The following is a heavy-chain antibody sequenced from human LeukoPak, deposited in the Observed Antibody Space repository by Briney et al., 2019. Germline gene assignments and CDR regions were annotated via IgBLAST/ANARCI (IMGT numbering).Heavy chain of an antibody. CDR3: ARSGNGGYGY. Sequence: ASVKVSCKASGYDFSSYGLSWVRHAPGQGLQWMGWISVYDGKTDYGPLQGRVTMTTDTFTGTAYMELRNLRSEDTAVYYCARSGNGGYGYWGQGTLVTVSS. J-gene: IGHJ4*02. CDR1: GYDFSSYG. D-gene: IGHD5-12*01. V-gene: IGHV1-18*01. CDR2: ISVYDGKT.